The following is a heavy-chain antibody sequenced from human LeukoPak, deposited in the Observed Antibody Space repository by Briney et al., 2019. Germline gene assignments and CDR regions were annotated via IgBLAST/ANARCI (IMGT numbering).Heavy chain of an antibody. CDR2: ISSSGSGDNT. Sequence: LSGGSLRLSCAASGVTLSTYAMSWARQAPGKGLEWVSGISSSGSGDNTYYADSVKGRFTISRDSSKNTLFLHMNTLRAEDTAVYYCAKVEQLAPFDYWGQGTLVTVSS. V-gene: IGHV3-23*01. CDR1: GVTLSTYA. J-gene: IGHJ4*02. CDR3: AKVEQLAPFDY. D-gene: IGHD6-6*01.